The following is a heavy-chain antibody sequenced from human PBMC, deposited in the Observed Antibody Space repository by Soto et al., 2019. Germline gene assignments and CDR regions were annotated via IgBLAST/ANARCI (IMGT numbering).Heavy chain of an antibody. CDR3: ARDLDELVWYQQLVQEAFDI. D-gene: IGHD6-13*01. Sequence: GGSLRLSCAASGFTFSSYSMNWVRQAPGKGLEWVSYISSSSSTIYYADSVKGRFTISRDNAKNSLYLQMNSLRDEDTAVYYCARDLDELVWYQQLVQEAFDIWGQGTMVTVSS. CDR1: GFTFSSYS. V-gene: IGHV3-48*02. CDR2: ISSSSSTI. J-gene: IGHJ3*02.